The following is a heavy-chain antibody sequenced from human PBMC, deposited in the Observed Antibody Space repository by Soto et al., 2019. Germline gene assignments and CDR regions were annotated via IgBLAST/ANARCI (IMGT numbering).Heavy chain of an antibody. CDR2: MNPNSGNT. D-gene: IGHD1-1*01. Sequence: QVQLVQSGAEVKKPGASVKVSCKASGYTFTSYDINWVRQATGQGLEWMGWMNPNSGNTGYAQKFQGRVNITRTTSRSTAYIELSSLRSEDTAVYYCARERTGTTSMDVWGQGTTVTVSS. CDR3: ARERTGTTSMDV. J-gene: IGHJ6*02. V-gene: IGHV1-8*01. CDR1: GYTFTSYD.